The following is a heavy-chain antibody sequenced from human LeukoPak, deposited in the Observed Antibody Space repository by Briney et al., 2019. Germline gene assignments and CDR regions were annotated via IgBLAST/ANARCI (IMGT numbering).Heavy chain of an antibody. D-gene: IGHD5-18*01. CDR3: ARDPSAMGPPDV. J-gene: IGHJ6*02. CDR2: INPNSGGT. Sequence: GASVKVSCKASGYTFTGYYMHWVRQAPGQGVEWMGWINPNSGGTNYAQKFQGRVTMTRDTSISTAYMELSRLRSDDTAVYYCARDPSAMGPPDVWGQGTTVTVSS. CDR1: GYTFTGYY. V-gene: IGHV1-2*02.